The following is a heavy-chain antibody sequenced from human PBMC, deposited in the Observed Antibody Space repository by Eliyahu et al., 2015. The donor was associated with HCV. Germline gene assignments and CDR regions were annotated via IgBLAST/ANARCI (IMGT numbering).Heavy chain of an antibody. CDR2: ISGSGGST. CDR1: GFTFSSYA. CDR3: AKDLTGSLYGGNSFDL. D-gene: IGHD4-23*01. V-gene: IGHV3-23*01. Sequence: EVQLLESGGGLVQPGGSLRLSCAASGFTFSSYAMSWVRQAPGKGLGWVSAISGSGGSTYYADSVKGRFTISRDNSKNTLYLQMNSLRAEDTAVYYCAKDLTGSLYGGNSFDLWGRGTLVTVSS. J-gene: IGHJ2*01.